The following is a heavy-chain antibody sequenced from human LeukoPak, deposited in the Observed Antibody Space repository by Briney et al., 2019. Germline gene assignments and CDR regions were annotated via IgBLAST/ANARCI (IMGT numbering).Heavy chain of an antibody. CDR1: GFTFSSYW. CDR2: IEQDGTEK. J-gene: IGHJ4*02. V-gene: IGHV3-7*04. Sequence: GGSLRLSCAASGFTFSSYWMTWVRQAPGKGLEWVANIEQDGTEKYCVDSVKGRFTISRDNAKNSLYLQMNSLRAEDTAVYYCARDRCSRTSCFIDYWGQGTLVTVSS. D-gene: IGHD2-2*01. CDR3: ARDRCSRTSCFIDY.